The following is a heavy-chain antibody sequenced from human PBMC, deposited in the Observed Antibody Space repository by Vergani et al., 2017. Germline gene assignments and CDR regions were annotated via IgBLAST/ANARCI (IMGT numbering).Heavy chain of an antibody. CDR2: INTYNGNT. J-gene: IGHJ4*02. CDR1: GYTFIRYG. D-gene: IGHD4-17*01. CDR3: VRDDATVTRGDF. Sequence: QVQLVQSGAEVKKPGASVTVSCKASGYTFIRYGISWVRQAPGQGLEWMGWINTYNGNTNYAQKLQGRVIMTTDTSTSIAYMELRSLRSDDTAVYYCVRDDATVTRGDFWGQGTLVTVSS. V-gene: IGHV1-18*01.